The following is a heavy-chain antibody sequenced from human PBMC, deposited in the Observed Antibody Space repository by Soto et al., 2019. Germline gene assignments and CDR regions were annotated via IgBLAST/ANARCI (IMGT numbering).Heavy chain of an antibody. Sequence: GGSLRLSCAASGFTFSSYAMSWVRQAPGKGLEWVSAISGSGGSTYYADSVKGRFTISRDNSKNTLYLQMNSLRAEDTAVYYCAKASTYCSSTSCYAVPGGYSDLWGRGTLVTVSS. CDR1: GFTFSSYA. CDR3: AKASTYCSSTSCYAVPGGYSDL. J-gene: IGHJ2*01. D-gene: IGHD2-2*01. CDR2: ISGSGGST. V-gene: IGHV3-23*01.